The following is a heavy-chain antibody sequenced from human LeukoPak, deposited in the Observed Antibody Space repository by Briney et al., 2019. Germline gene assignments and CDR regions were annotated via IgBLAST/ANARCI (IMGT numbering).Heavy chain of an antibody. CDR1: GGSISSSSYY. Sequence: SETLSLTCTVSGGSISSSSYYWGWNRQPPGKGLEWIGSIYYSGSTYYNPSLKSRVTISVDTSKNQFSLKLSSVTAADTAVYYCARDLYYYYYMDVWGKGTTVTVSS. V-gene: IGHV4-39*07. CDR2: IYYSGST. J-gene: IGHJ6*03. CDR3: ARDLYYYYYMDV.